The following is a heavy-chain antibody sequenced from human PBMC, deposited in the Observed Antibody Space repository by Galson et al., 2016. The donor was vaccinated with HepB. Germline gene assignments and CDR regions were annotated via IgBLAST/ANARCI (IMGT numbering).Heavy chain of an antibody. D-gene: IGHD3-10*01. CDR3: ARGYASGNFYQ. J-gene: IGHJ4*02. V-gene: IGHV3-7*01. CDR2: IKQDGSEK. Sequence: SLGLSCAASGFSVNNFWMSWVRQAPGKGLEWVANIKQDGSEKYYVDSAKGRFTISRDNAKNSVYLQMNSLRDEDTAVYYCARGYASGNFYQWGQGTLVTVSS. CDR1: GFSVNNFW.